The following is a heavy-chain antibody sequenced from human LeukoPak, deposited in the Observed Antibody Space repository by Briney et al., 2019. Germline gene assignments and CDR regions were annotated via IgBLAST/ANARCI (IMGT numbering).Heavy chain of an antibody. CDR2: IYYSGST. Sequence: RASETLSLTCTVSGGSISSYYWSWIRQPPGKGLEWIGYIYYSGSTNYNPSLKSRVTISVDTSKNQFSLKLSSVTAADTAVYYCAREREYSGYDSESLSGWFDPWGQGTLVTVSS. CDR1: GGSISSYY. CDR3: AREREYSGYDSESLSGWFDP. J-gene: IGHJ5*02. V-gene: IGHV4-59*01. D-gene: IGHD5-12*01.